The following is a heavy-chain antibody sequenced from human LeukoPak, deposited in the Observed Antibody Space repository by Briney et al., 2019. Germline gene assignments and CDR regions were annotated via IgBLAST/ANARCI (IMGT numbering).Heavy chain of an antibody. CDR2: INPNSGGT. CDR3: ARDRILGGYYSGLI. D-gene: IGHD3-9*01. V-gene: IGHV1-2*02. CDR1: GYTFTGYY. J-gene: IGHJ3*02. Sequence: ASVKVSCKASGYTFTGYYMHWVRQAPGQGLEWMGWINPNSGGTNYAQKFQGRVTMTRDTSISTAYMELSRLRSDDTAEYYCARDRILGGYYSGLIWGQGTMVTVSS.